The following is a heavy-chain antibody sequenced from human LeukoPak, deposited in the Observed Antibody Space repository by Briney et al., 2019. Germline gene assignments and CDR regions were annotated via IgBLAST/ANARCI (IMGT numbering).Heavy chain of an antibody. D-gene: IGHD4-17*01. CDR3: AGYQRTGLSATGLDY. Sequence: SETLSLTCAVSGYSISSGYYWGWIRQPPGKGLEWIGYVFYSGSTNYSPSLRGRVTMSVDTSKNQFSLRLSSLTASDTAVYYCAGYQRTGLSATGLDYWGQGILVTVSS. V-gene: IGHV4-38-2*01. J-gene: IGHJ4*02. CDR1: GYSISSGYY. CDR2: VFYSGST.